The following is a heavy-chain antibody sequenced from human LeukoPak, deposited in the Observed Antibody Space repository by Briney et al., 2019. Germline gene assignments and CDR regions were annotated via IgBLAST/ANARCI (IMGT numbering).Heavy chain of an antibody. J-gene: IGHJ4*02. D-gene: IGHD6-13*01. CDR1: GGSFSGYY. CDR3: ARGVYIAAAQYAY. CDR2: VNDSGST. V-gene: IGHV4-34*01. Sequence: KASETLSLTCAVDGGSFSGYYWSWIRQPPGKGLEWIGEVNDSGSTDYNPSLKSRVTISVDTSKNQFSLKLSSVTAADTAVYYCARGVYIAAAQYAYWGQGTLVTVSS.